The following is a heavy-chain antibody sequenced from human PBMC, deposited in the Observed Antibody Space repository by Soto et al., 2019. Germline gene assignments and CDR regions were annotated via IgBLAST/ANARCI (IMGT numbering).Heavy chain of an antibody. CDR1: GGSISSSDYY. Sequence: SETLSLTCTVSGGSISSSDYYWGWIRQPPGKGLEWIGTIYYGGSTFYNPSLKSRVTISVDTSKNQFSLKLSSVTPADTAVYSCARAYCSGGSCWDWSNWFDPWGQGTLLTVSS. CDR3: ARAYCSGGSCWDWSNWFDP. J-gene: IGHJ5*02. CDR2: IYYGGST. D-gene: IGHD2-15*01. V-gene: IGHV4-39*01.